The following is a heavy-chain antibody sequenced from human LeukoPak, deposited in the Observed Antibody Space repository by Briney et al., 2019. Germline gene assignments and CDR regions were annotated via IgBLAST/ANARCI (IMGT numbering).Heavy chain of an antibody. J-gene: IGHJ4*02. Sequence: GESLKISCKGFGYSFTSYWIGWVRQMPGKGLEWMGIIYPGDSDTRYSPSFQGQVTISADKSISTAYLQWGSLKASDTAIYYCERRDSETKDLDYWGQGTLVTVSS. CDR3: ERRDSETKDLDY. CDR1: GYSFTSYW. CDR2: IYPGDSDT. V-gene: IGHV5-51*01. D-gene: IGHD2-15*01.